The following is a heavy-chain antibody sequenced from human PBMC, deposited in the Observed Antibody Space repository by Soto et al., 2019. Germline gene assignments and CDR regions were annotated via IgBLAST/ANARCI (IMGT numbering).Heavy chain of an antibody. Sequence: GGSLRLSCAASRFTFSSYGMHWVRQAPGKGLEWVSVISYSGSNKYYADSVKGRFTISRDNAKNSLYLQMNSLRDEDTAVYYCARVSGYYDSSGYQIFDYWGQGTLVTVSS. V-gene: IGHV3-30*03. CDR1: RFTFSSYG. J-gene: IGHJ4*02. CDR3: ARVSGYYDSSGYQIFDY. D-gene: IGHD3-22*01. CDR2: ISYSGSNK.